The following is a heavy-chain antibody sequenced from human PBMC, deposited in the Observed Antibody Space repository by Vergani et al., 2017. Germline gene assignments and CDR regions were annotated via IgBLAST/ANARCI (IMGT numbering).Heavy chain of an antibody. CDR3: AREPDIVVVPAAAYYYYYYGMDV. J-gene: IGHJ6*02. Sequence: QVQLVQSGAEVKKPGASVKVSCKASGYTFTSYGISWVRQAPGQGLEWMGWISAYNGNTNYAQKLQGRVTMTTDTSTSTAYMELRSLRSDDTSVYYCAREPDIVVVPAAAYYYYYYGMDVWGQGTTVTVS. D-gene: IGHD2-2*01. CDR2: ISAYNGNT. CDR1: GYTFTSYG. V-gene: IGHV1-18*04.